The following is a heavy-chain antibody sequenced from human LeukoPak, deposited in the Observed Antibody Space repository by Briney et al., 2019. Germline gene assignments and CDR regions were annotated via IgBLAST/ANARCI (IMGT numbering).Heavy chain of an antibody. CDR2: IYHSWST. CDR1: GGSISSAGYS. Sequence: PSETLSLTCAVSGGSISSAGYSWSWIRQPPGKGLEWIVYIYHSWSTYYNPSLKSRVTISVDRSKNQFSLKLSSVPAADTAVYYCASYGSGSYSFDYWGQGTLVTVSS. D-gene: IGHD3-10*01. J-gene: IGHJ4*02. V-gene: IGHV4-30-2*01. CDR3: ASYGSGSYSFDY.